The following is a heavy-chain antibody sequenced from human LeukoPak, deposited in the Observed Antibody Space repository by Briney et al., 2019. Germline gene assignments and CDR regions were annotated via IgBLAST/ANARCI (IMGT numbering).Heavy chain of an antibody. CDR1: GFTFSIYA. CDR2: ISGSGDSS. CDR3: AKGYCSGGSCPVNYFDY. Sequence: GGSLRLSCAASGFTFSIYAMSWVRQAPGRGLEWVSDISGSGDSSYYADSVKGRFTLPRDNSKNTLYLQMNSLRAEDTAIYFCAKGYCSGGSCPVNYFDYWGQGTLVTVS. D-gene: IGHD2-15*01. V-gene: IGHV3-23*01. J-gene: IGHJ4*02.